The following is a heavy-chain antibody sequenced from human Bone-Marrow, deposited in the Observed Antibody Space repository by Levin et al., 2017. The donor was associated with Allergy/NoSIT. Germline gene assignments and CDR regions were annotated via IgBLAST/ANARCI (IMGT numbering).Heavy chain of an antibody. V-gene: IGHV1-69*02. CDR1: GDTFSRYT. CDR3: ARRPFAQFYFDF. J-gene: IGHJ4*02. Sequence: SVKVSCKASGDTFSRYTLSWVRQAPGQGLEWMGRIIPIPGLTNYAQRFQGRVTITADKSTNTAYMELSSLRSDDTAVYYCARRPFAQFYFDFWCQGTLVTVSS. D-gene: IGHD2/OR15-2a*01. CDR2: IIPIPGLT.